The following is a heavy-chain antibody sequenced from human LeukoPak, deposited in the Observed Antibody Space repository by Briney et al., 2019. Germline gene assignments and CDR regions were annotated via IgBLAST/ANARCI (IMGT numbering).Heavy chain of an antibody. CDR3: ARVDRGIAAAGTGYYFDY. CDR1: GYSISSGYY. CDR2: IYHSGST. Sequence: SETLSLTCTVSGYSISSGYYWGWIRQPPGKGLEWIGSIYHSGSTYYNPSLKSRVTISVDTSKNQFSLKLSSVTAADTAVYYCARVDRGIAAAGTGYYFDYWGQGTLVTVSS. J-gene: IGHJ4*02. D-gene: IGHD6-13*01. V-gene: IGHV4-38-2*02.